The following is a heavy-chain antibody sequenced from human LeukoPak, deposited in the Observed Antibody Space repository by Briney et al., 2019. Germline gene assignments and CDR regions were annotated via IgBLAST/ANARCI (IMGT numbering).Heavy chain of an antibody. Sequence: GAAVKVSCKASGYSFSGSYLHWVRQAPGQKLEWMGWINPNNGVTKNAQKFQERVTMTRETAISTAYMELRLLRSDDTAVFYCARLVSGSDYWGEGTLVSVS. D-gene: IGHD6-25*01. V-gene: IGHV1-2*02. J-gene: IGHJ4*02. CDR2: INPNNGVT. CDR3: ARLVSGSDY. CDR1: GYSFSGSY.